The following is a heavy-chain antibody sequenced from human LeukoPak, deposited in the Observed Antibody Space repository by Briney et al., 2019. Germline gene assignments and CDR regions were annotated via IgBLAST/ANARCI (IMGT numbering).Heavy chain of an antibody. CDR2: ISYDGSNK. Sequence: GGPLRLSCAASGFTFSSYGMHWVRQAPGKGLEWVAVISYDGSNKYYADSVKGRFTISRDNSKNTLYLQMNSLRAEDTAVYYCAKDHHNYYDSSGYFDYWGQGTLVTVSS. D-gene: IGHD3-22*01. CDR3: AKDHHNYYDSSGYFDY. V-gene: IGHV3-30*18. J-gene: IGHJ4*02. CDR1: GFTFSSYG.